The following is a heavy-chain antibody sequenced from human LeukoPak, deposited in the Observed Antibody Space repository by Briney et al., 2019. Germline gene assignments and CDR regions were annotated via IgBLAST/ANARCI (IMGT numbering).Heavy chain of an antibody. CDR2: INHSGST. J-gene: IGHJ3*02. CDR1: GGSFSGYY. Sequence: SETLSLTCAVYGGSFSGYYWSWIRQPPGKGLEWIGEINHSGSTNYNPSLKSRVTISVDTSKNQFSLKLSSVTAADTAVYYCASDPSWFGEGAFDIWGQGTMVTVSS. CDR3: ASDPSWFGEGAFDI. D-gene: IGHD3-10*01. V-gene: IGHV4-34*01.